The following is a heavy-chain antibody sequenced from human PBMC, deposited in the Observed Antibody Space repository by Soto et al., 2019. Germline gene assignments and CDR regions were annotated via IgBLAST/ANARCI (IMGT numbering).Heavy chain of an antibody. J-gene: IGHJ4*02. Sequence: QVQLVESGGGVVQPGRSLRLSCAASGFIFSSYGMHWVRQAPGKGLEWVAVISYEGSHTYYADSVKGRFTINRDNSKNTLYLQMHSLRPEDTAVYYCAKEVHCGGGSCSWSEGFDYWGQGTLLTVSS. CDR2: ISYEGSHT. CDR1: GFIFSSYG. D-gene: IGHD2-15*01. V-gene: IGHV3-30*18. CDR3: AKEVHCGGGSCSWSEGFDY.